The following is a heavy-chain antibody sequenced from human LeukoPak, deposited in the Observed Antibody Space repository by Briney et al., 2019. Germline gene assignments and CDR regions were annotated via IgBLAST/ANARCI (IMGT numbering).Heavy chain of an antibody. Sequence: GGSLRLSCAASGFTFTNYGIHWVRQAPGKGLEWVAVVWSDGTNKYYADSVKGRFTISRDNSKNTVYLQMNSLRAEDTAVYYCARRLGYCSSTSCRGAFDIWGQGTMVTVSS. CDR2: VWSDGTNK. CDR1: GFTFTNYG. J-gene: IGHJ3*02. V-gene: IGHV3-33*01. CDR3: ARRLGYCSSTSCRGAFDI. D-gene: IGHD2-2*01.